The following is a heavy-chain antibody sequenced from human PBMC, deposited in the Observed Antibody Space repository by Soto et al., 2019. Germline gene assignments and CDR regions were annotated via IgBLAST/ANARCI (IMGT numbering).Heavy chain of an antibody. Sequence: QVQLVESGGGLVKPGGSLRLSCAASGFAFSDYYMSWIRQAPGKGLEWVSYISSSGSTIYYADSVKGRFTISRDNAKNSLYLQMNSLRAEDTAVYYCAREKSPLRGYSGYDYDDYFDYWGQGTLVTVSS. J-gene: IGHJ4*02. V-gene: IGHV3-11*01. CDR3: AREKSPLRGYSGYDYDDYFDY. CDR1: GFAFSDYY. D-gene: IGHD5-12*01. CDR2: ISSSGSTI.